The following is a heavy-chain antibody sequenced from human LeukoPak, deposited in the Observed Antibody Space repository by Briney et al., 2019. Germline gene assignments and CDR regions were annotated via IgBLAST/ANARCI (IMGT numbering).Heavy chain of an antibody. Sequence: GGSLRLSCAASGFTFSSYSMSWVRQAPGKGLEWVANIKQDGSEKYYVDSVKVRFTISRDNAKNSLYLQMNSLRAEDTAVYYCARAWDYYYYMDVWGKGTTVTVSS. CDR3: ARAWDYYYYMDV. V-gene: IGHV3-7*01. CDR2: IKQDGSEK. J-gene: IGHJ6*03. CDR1: GFTFSSYS.